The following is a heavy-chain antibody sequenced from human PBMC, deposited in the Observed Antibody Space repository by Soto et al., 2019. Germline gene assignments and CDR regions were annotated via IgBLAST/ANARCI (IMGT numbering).Heavy chain of an antibody. CDR1: GGSISSNY. CDR2: VYNRGST. CDR3: ARYRREAVAGYTLDN. Sequence: SETLSLTCTVSGGSISSNYWTWIRQPPGKGLEWIGYVYNRGSTNYNPSLKSRVTISEDTSKSQFSLKVNSMTAADTAVYYCARYRREAVAGYTLDNWGQGILVTVSS. J-gene: IGHJ4*02. D-gene: IGHD6-13*01. V-gene: IGHV4-59*01.